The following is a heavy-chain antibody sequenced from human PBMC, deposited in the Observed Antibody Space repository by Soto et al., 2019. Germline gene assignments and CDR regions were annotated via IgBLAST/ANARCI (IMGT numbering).Heavy chain of an antibody. Sequence: VQLLESGGGLVQPGGSLRLSCAASGFTFSSYAMSWVRQAPGKGLEWVAVISYDGSNKYYADSVKGRFTISRDNSKNTLYLQMNSLRAEDTAVYYCAGEAVASSRYSSSTRYYYGMDVWGQGTTVTVSS. CDR3: AGEAVASSRYSSSTRYYYGMDV. J-gene: IGHJ6*02. CDR1: GFTFSSYA. D-gene: IGHD6-6*01. CDR2: ISYDGSNK. V-gene: IGHV3-30-3*01.